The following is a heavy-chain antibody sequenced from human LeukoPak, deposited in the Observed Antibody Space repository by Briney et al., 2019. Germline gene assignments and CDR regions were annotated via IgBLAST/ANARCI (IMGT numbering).Heavy chain of an antibody. CDR3: ARMYYDFWSGYYGMDV. CDR2: IYHSGST. V-gene: IGHV4-30-2*01. J-gene: IGHJ6*02. D-gene: IGHD3-3*01. CDR1: GGSISSGGYS. Sequence: SETLSLTCAVSGGSISSGGYSWSWIRQPPGKGLEWIGYIYHSGSTYYNPSLKSRVTISVDRSKNQFSLKLSSVTAADTAVYYCARMYYDFWSGYYGMDVWGQGTTVTVSS.